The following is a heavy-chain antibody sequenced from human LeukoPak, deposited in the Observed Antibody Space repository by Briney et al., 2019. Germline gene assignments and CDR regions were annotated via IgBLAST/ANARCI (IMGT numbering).Heavy chain of an antibody. CDR1: GGSTSSYY. V-gene: IGHV4-59*01. Sequence: PSETLSLTCTVSGGSTSSYYWSWIRQPPGKGLEWIGYIYYSGSTNYNPSLKSRVTISVDTSKNQFSLKLSSVTAADTAVYYCARDVAVAGVDAFDIWGQGTMVTVSS. J-gene: IGHJ3*02. D-gene: IGHD6-19*01. CDR2: IYYSGST. CDR3: ARDVAVAGVDAFDI.